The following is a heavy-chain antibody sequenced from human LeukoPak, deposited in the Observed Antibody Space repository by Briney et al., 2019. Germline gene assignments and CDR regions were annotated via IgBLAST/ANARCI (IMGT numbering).Heavy chain of an antibody. V-gene: IGHV3-74*01. D-gene: IGHD6-19*01. CDR1: GFTFSSYW. CDR2: INSDGSST. J-gene: IGHJ4*02. Sequence: GGSLRLSCAASGFTFSSYWMHWVRQAPGKGLVWVSRINSDGSSTSYADSVKGRFTIPRDNSKNTLYLQMNSLRAEDTAVYYCARDTGIAVAGPGVWGQGTLVTVSS. CDR3: ARDTGIAVAGPGV.